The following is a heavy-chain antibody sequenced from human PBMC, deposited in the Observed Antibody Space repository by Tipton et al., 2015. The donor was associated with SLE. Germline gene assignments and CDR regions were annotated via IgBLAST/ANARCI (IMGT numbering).Heavy chain of an antibody. CDR2: INHSGST. D-gene: IGHD1-26*01. CDR1: GGSFSGYY. CDR3: ARVVGATNLDY. J-gene: IGHJ4*02. Sequence: TLSLTCAVYGGSFSGYYWSWIRQPPGKGLEWIGEINHSGSTNYNPSLKSRVTISVDTSKNQFSLKLSSVTAADTAVYYRARVVGATNLDYWGQGILVTVSS. V-gene: IGHV4-34*01.